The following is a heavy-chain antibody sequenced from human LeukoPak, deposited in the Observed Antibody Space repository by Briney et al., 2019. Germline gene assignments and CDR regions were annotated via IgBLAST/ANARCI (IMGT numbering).Heavy chain of an antibody. J-gene: IGHJ5*02. CDR3: ARRAYGSGSYPFDP. V-gene: IGHV4-59*08. CDR2: IYYSGST. Sequence: SETLSLTCTVSGGSISSYYWSWIRQPPGKGLEWIGYIYYSGSTNYNPSLKSRVTISLDTSKNQFSLKLTSVTAADTAVYYYARRAYGSGSYPFDPWGQGTLVTVSS. D-gene: IGHD3-10*01. CDR1: GGSISSYY.